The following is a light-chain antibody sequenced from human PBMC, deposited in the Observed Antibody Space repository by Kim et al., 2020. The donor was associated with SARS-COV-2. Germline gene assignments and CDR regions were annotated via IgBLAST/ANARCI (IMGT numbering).Light chain of an antibody. J-gene: IGLJ2*01. Sequence: VALGQTVSITCQGDSLRSYYATWYQQKPGQAPILVIYGKNNRPSGIPDRFSGSSSGNTASLTITGTQTGDEADYYCNSRDSNDNVVFGGGTQLTVL. V-gene: IGLV3-19*01. CDR3: NSRDSNDNVV. CDR2: GKN. CDR1: SLRSYY.